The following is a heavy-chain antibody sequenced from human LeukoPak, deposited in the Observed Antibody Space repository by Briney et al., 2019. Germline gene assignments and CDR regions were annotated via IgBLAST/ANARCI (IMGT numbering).Heavy chain of an antibody. J-gene: IGHJ5*02. CDR3: AGTLITIFGVVDSP. D-gene: IGHD3-3*01. Sequence: PSETLSLTCAVYDGSFSGYYWSWIRQPPGKGLEWIGYIYYSGSTHYNPSLKSRVTISVDTSKNQFSLKLSSVTAADTAVYYCAGTLITIFGVVDSPWGQGTLVTVSS. V-gene: IGHV4-34*09. CDR2: IYYSGST. CDR1: DGSFSGYY.